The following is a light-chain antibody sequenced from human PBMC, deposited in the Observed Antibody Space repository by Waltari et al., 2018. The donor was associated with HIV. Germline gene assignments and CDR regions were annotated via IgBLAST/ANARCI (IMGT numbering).Light chain of an antibody. CDR1: NIGSKS. Sequence: SPVLSQPPSVSVAPGKTASVTCGGDNIGSKSVHWYQQRPGQAPLLIIFYHSDRPSGIPEQFSGSNSVGTATLTISRVEAGDEADYYCQVWDPLSDHPVFGTGTKVTVL. CDR3: QVWDPLSDHPV. J-gene: IGLJ1*01. CDR2: YHS. V-gene: IGLV3-21*04.